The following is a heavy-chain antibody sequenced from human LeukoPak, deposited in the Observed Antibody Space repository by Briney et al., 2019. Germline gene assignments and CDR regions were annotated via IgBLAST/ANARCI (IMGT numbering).Heavy chain of an antibody. V-gene: IGHV1-2*06. CDR2: INPNSGGT. CDR3: ARGPRLDSSGWYYGAFDI. D-gene: IGHD6-19*01. Sequence: ASVKVSCKASGYTFTGYYMHWVRQAPGQGLEWMGRINPNSGGTNYAQKFQGRVTMTRDTSISTAYMELSRLRSDDTAVYYCARGPRLDSSGWYYGAFDIWGQGTMVTVSS. J-gene: IGHJ3*02. CDR1: GYTFTGYY.